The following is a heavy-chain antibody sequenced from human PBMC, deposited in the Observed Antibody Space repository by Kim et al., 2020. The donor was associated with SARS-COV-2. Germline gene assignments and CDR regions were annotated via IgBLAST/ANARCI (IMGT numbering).Heavy chain of an antibody. Sequence: LESRVTISVDTSKNQFSLELSSVTAADTAVYYCARGRYSSSWYGMGNWFDPWGQGTLVTVSS. V-gene: IGHV4-34*01. D-gene: IGHD6-13*01. J-gene: IGHJ5*02. CDR3: ARGRYSSSWYGMGNWFDP.